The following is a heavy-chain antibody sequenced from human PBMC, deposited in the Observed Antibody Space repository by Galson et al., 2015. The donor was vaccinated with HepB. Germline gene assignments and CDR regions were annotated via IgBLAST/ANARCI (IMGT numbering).Heavy chain of an antibody. CDR3: ARGPSSVLRFLEWAEFDY. J-gene: IGHJ4*02. D-gene: IGHD3-3*01. CDR2: TRNKANSYTT. V-gene: IGHV3-72*01. CDR1: GFIFSDHY. Sequence: SLRLSCAASGFIFSDHYMDWVRQAPGKGLEWVGRTRNKANSYTTEYAASVKGRFTISRDDSKNSLYLQMNSLKTEDTAVYYCARGPSSVLRFLEWAEFDYWGQGTLVTVSS.